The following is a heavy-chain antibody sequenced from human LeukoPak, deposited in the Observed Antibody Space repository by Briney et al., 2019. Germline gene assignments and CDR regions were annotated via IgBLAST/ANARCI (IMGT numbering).Heavy chain of an antibody. CDR3: ARQCSGCLGDFDL. CDR2: IYYSGST. CDR1: GGSISSGGYY. D-gene: IGHD6-19*01. Sequence: SETLSLTCTVSGGSISSGGYYWSWIRQHPGKGLEWIGYIYYSGSTYYNPSLKSRVTISVDTSKNQFSLKLSSVTAADTAVYYCARQCSGCLGDFDLWGRGTLVTVSS. V-gene: IGHV4-39*01. J-gene: IGHJ2*01.